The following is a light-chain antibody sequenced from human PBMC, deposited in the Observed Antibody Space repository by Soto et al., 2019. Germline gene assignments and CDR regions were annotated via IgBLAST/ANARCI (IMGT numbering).Light chain of an antibody. CDR2: AAS. Sequence: DIQMTQSPSPLSASVGDRITITCRASQTIARYLNWFQQKSGQPPKLLVYAASTLRHGVPSRFSASGSGSHFTLTINSLQPEDLATYYCQQSYNAPFNFGPGTKVDIK. CDR3: QQSYNAPFN. CDR1: QTIARY. J-gene: IGKJ3*01. V-gene: IGKV1-39*01.